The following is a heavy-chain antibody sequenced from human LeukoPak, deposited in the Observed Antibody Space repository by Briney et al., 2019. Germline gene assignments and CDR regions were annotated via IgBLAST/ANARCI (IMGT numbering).Heavy chain of an antibody. J-gene: IGHJ6*02. Sequence: GRSLTLSWAAAGFTFSSYGMHWVRQAAGKGLEWVAAIWYDVSNKYYADSMEDRFPISRDNSKNTLYLQMNSLRAKDTAVYYCARAGYSGYDFVYYYGMDVWGQGTTVTVSS. CDR2: IWYDVSNK. CDR1: GFTFSSYG. V-gene: IGHV3-33*01. CDR3: ARAGYSGYDFVYYYGMDV. D-gene: IGHD5-12*01.